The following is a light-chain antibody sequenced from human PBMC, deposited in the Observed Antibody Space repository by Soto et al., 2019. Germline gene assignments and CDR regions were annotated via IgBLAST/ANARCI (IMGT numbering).Light chain of an antibody. CDR2: AAS. Sequence: DIQMTQSPSSLSASVGDRVTITCRASQGISNYLAWYQQKPGKIPKLLIFAASTLQSVVPSRFTGSGAGTDFTLTISSMQTEDVATYYCQKYTSVPSFGGGTKVQIK. V-gene: IGKV1-27*01. CDR3: QKYTSVPS. CDR1: QGISNY. J-gene: IGKJ4*01.